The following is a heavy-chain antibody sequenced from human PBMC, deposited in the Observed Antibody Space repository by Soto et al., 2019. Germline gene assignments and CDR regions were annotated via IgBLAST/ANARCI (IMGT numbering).Heavy chain of an antibody. CDR3: ARVLLELLTYNWFDP. J-gene: IGHJ5*02. V-gene: IGHV3-30-3*01. Sequence: GGSLRLSCAASGFTFSSYAMHWVRQAPGKGLEWVAVISYDGSNKYYADSVKGRFTISRDNSKNTLYLQMNSLRAEDTAVYYCARVLLELLTYNWFDPWGKGTLVTVS. CDR1: GFTFSSYA. CDR2: ISYDGSNK. D-gene: IGHD1-7*01.